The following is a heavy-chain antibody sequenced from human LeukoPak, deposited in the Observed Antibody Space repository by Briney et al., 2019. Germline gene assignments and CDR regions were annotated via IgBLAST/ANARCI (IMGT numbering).Heavy chain of an antibody. D-gene: IGHD3-10*01. CDR2: INHSGST. Sequence: SETLSLTCAVYGGSFSGYYWSWIRQPPGKGREWSGEINHSGSTNYNPSLKSRVTISVDTSKNQFSLELSSVTAADTAVYYCARVRRRYYGSGSYYDNNWFDPWGQGTLVTVSS. J-gene: IGHJ5*02. CDR3: ARVRRRYYGSGSYYDNNWFDP. V-gene: IGHV4-34*01. CDR1: GGSFSGYY.